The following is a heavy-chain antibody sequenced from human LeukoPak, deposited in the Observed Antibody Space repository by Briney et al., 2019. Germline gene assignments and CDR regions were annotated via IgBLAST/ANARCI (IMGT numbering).Heavy chain of an antibody. CDR1: GYTLTELS. D-gene: IGHD6-13*01. CDR3: ARLFHSGSSAQFDY. J-gene: IGHJ4*02. V-gene: IGHV1-24*01. Sequence: ASVKVSCKVSGYTLTELSMHWVRQAPGIGLEWMGGFDPEDGETIYAQKFQGRVTMTEDTSTDTAYMELSSLRSEDTAVYYCARLFHSGSSAQFDYWGQGTLVTVSS. CDR2: FDPEDGET.